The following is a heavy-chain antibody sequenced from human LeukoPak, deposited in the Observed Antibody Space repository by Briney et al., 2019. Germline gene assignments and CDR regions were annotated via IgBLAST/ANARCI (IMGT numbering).Heavy chain of an antibody. CDR3: ARGYVLFSNWFDP. V-gene: IGHV4-39*07. D-gene: IGHD5-12*01. CDR2: IYYSGST. CDR1: GGSISSSSYY. J-gene: IGHJ5*02. Sequence: PSETLSLTCTVSGGSISSSSYYWGWIRQPPGKGLEWIGSIYYSGSTYYNPSLKSRVTISVDTSKNQFSLKLSSVTAADTAVYYCARGYVLFSNWFDPWGQGTLVTVSS.